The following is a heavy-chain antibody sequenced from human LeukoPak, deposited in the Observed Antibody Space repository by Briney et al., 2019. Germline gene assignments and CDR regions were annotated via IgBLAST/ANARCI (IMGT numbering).Heavy chain of an antibody. CDR2: IIPIFGTA. CDR1: GGTFSSYA. V-gene: IGHV1-69*05. Sequence: SVKVSCKASGGTFSSYAISWVRQAPGQGLEWMGGIIPIFGTANYAQKFQGRVTITTDESTSTAYMELSSLRSEDTAVYYCASSGLLSYEIAGASRFVYWGQGTLVTVSS. CDR3: ASSGLLSYEIAGASRFVY. D-gene: IGHD1-26*01. J-gene: IGHJ4*02.